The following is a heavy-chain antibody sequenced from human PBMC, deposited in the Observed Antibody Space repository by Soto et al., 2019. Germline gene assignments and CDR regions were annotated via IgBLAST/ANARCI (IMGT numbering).Heavy chain of an antibody. Sequence: SETLSLTXAVSGGSISSASWWTWVRQPPGKGLEWIGEIYHGGSTSYNPSLKSRVTLSLDKFKNHFSLNLTSVTAADTAVYYCARLSFSYGVDVWGQGTTVTVSS. J-gene: IGHJ6*02. CDR3: ARLSFSYGVDV. V-gene: IGHV4-4*02. CDR2: IYHGGST. CDR1: GGSISSASW.